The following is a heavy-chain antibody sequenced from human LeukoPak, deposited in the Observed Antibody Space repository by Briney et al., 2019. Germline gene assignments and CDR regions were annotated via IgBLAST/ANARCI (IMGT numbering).Heavy chain of an antibody. CDR1: GGSISSYY. CDR2: IYYSGST. V-gene: IGHV4-59*01. CDR3: ARVGYYDFWSGSVGYYFDY. J-gene: IGHJ4*02. D-gene: IGHD3-3*01. Sequence: SETLSLTCTVSGGSISSYYWSWIRQPPGRGLEWIGYIYYSGSTNYNPSPKSRVTISVDTSKNQFSLKLSSVTAADTAVYYCARVGYYDFWSGSVGYYFDYWGQGTLVTVSS.